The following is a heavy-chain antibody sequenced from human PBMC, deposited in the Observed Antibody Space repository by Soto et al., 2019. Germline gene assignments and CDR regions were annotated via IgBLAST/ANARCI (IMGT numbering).Heavy chain of an antibody. Sequence: PGESLKISCAASGFTFSSYSMSWVRQAPGKGLEWVSAISGSGGSTYYADSVKGRFTISRDNSKNTLYLQMNSLRAEDTAVYYCAKEGADCSSTSCYPFYYYYYYMDVWGKGTTVTVSS. V-gene: IGHV3-23*01. CDR1: GFTFSSYS. J-gene: IGHJ6*03. CDR3: AKEGADCSSTSCYPFYYYYYYMDV. CDR2: ISGSGGST. D-gene: IGHD2-2*01.